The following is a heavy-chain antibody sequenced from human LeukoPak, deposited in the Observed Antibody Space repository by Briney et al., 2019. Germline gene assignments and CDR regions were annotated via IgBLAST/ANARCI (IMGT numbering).Heavy chain of an antibody. Sequence: ASVKVSCKASGYTFISYYMHWVRQAPGQGLEWMGIINPSGGSTSCPQKFQGRVTMTRDPSTSTVYMELSSLRSEDTAGYYCARVGRSSYGAFVYWGQGTLVTVSS. CDR2: INPSGGST. CDR3: ARVGRSSYGAFVY. CDR1: GYTFISYY. V-gene: IGHV1-46*01. D-gene: IGHD4-17*01. J-gene: IGHJ4*02.